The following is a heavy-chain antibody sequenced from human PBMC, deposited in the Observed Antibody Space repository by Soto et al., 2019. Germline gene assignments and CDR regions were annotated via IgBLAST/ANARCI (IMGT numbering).Heavy chain of an antibody. CDR3: ARDRYNDYGDYLDWFDP. J-gene: IGHJ5*02. Sequence: QVHLVQSGAEVKKPGSSVKVSCKASGGTFRTFGISWVRQSPGQGLEWMGGIIPLSGPTRDAQDFQGRVPITADEATSTAYMELSSLKSADTAVYYCARDRYNDYGDYLDWFDPWGQGTLVTVSS. D-gene: IGHD4-17*01. V-gene: IGHV1-69*12. CDR2: IIPLSGPT. CDR1: GGTFRTFG.